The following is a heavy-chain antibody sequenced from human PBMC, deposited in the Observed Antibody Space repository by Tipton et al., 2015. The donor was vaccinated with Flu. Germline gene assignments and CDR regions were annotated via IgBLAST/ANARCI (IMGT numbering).Heavy chain of an antibody. Sequence: QLVQSGAEVKKPGESLKISCKGSGYSFTSYWIGWVRQMPGKGLEWMGIIYPGDSDTRYSPSFQGQVTISADKSISTAYLQWSSLKAPDTAMYCCARRRKYSSSWTDAFDIWGQGTMVTVSS. CDR1: GYSFTSYW. J-gene: IGHJ3*02. V-gene: IGHV5-51*01. CDR3: ARRRKYSSSWTDAFDI. CDR2: IYPGDSDT. D-gene: IGHD6-13*01.